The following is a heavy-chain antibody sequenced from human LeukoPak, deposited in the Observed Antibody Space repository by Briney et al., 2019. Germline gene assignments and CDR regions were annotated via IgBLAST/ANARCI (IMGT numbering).Heavy chain of an antibody. CDR3: ANSNDAFDI. V-gene: IGHV1-2*02. J-gene: IGHJ3*02. CDR1: GYTFTGYY. CDR2: INPNSGGT. Sequence: GSVKVSCKASGYTFTGYYMHWVRQAPGQGLEWMGWINPNSGGTNYAQKFQGRVTMTRDTSTSTAYMELSRLRSDDTALYYCANSNDAFDIWGQGTMVTVSS.